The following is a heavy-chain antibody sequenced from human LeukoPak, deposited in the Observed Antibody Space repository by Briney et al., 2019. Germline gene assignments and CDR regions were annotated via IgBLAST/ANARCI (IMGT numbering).Heavy chain of an antibody. CDR1: GYTLTIYA. CDR3: ASGYGSSWYSY. D-gene: IGHD6-13*01. V-gene: IGHV1-3*01. CDR2: INAGNGNT. J-gene: IGHJ4*02. Sequence: ASVKVSCKASGYTLTIYAMHWVRQAPGQRLEWMGWINAGNGNTKYSQKFQGRVTITRDTSASTAYMELRSLRSEDTAVYYCASGYGSSWYSYWGQGTLVTVSS.